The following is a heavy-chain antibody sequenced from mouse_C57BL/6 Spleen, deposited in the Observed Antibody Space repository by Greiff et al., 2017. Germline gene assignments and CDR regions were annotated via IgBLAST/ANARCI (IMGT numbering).Heavy chain of an antibody. J-gene: IGHJ2*01. D-gene: IGHD2-1*01. Sequence: VQLKQSGPELVKPGASVKISCKASGYTFTDYYMNWVKQSHGKSLEWIGDINPNNGGTSYNQKFKGKATLTVDKSSSTAYMELRSLTSEDSAVYYCARGGGNQGDYWGQGTTLTVSS. CDR3: ARGGGNQGDY. CDR1: GYTFTDYY. CDR2: INPNNGGT. V-gene: IGHV1-26*01.